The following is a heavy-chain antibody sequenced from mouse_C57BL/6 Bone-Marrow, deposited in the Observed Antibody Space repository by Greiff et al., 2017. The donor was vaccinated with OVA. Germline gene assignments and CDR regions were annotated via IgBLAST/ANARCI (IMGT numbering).Heavy chain of an antibody. J-gene: IGHJ1*03. CDR3: ARRENYGSSHWYLDV. D-gene: IGHD1-1*01. CDR2: FYPGSGSI. CDR1: GYTFTEYT. Sequence: QVQLQQSGAELVKPGASVKLSCKASGYTFTEYTIHWVKQRPGQGLEWIGWFYPGSGSIKYNEKFKDKATLTADKSSSTVYMELSRLTSEDSAVYSCARRENYGSSHWYLDVWGTGTTVTVSS. V-gene: IGHV1-62-2*01.